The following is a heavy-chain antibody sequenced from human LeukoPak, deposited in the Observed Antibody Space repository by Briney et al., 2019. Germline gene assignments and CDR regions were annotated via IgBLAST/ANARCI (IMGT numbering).Heavy chain of an antibody. D-gene: IGHD3-22*01. V-gene: IGHV3-11*01. CDR3: ARDLTYYYDSSGCPGY. Sequence: GGSLRLSCAASGFTFSDYYMSWIRQAPGKGLEWVSYISSSGSTIYYADSVEGRFTISRDNAKNSLYLQMNSLRAEDTAVYYCARDLTYYYDSSGCPGYWGQGTLVTVSS. CDR2: ISSSGSTI. J-gene: IGHJ4*02. CDR1: GFTFSDYY.